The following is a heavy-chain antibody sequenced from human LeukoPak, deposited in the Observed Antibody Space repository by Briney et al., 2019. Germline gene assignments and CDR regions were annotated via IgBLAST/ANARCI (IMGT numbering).Heavy chain of an antibody. CDR1: GYTGYY. CDR3: ARDLGGSCYFDY. D-gene: IGHD6-13*01. CDR2: IHPNSGGT. J-gene: IGHJ4*02. Sequence: GASVKVSCKASGYTGYYLHWVRQAPGQGLEWMGWIHPNSGGTNYAQKFQGRVTMTRDTSISTAYMELNRLRSDDTAVFYCARDLGGSCYFDYWGQGTLVTVSS. V-gene: IGHV1-2*02.